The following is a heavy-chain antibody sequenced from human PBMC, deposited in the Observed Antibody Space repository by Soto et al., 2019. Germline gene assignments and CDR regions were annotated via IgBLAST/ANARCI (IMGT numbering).Heavy chain of an antibody. CDR2: IYPDDSDT. CDR1: GYNFTTYW. V-gene: IGHV5-51*01. Sequence: GESLKISCQASGYNFTTYWIAWVRQRPGRGFEWLGVIYPDDSDTRYSPSLERPVTISADTSTNTVFLRWNRLGASDTGIYFCARLRYLQKPGDYWGQGTPVTVSS. CDR3: ARLRYLQKPGDY. J-gene: IGHJ4*02. D-gene: IGHD3-10*01.